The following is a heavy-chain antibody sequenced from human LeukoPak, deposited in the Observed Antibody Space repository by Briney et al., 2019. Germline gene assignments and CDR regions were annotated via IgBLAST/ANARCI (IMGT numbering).Heavy chain of an antibody. Sequence: SETLSLTCTVSGGSISSSSDYWGWIRQPPGKGLEWIGNIYYSGTTYYNPSLKSRVTISVDTSKNQVSLKLSSVTAADTAVYYCARQYASGSYNYWGQGTLVTVSS. CDR1: GGSISSSSDY. CDR2: IYYSGTT. CDR3: ARQYASGSYNY. J-gene: IGHJ4*02. V-gene: IGHV4-39*01. D-gene: IGHD3-10*01.